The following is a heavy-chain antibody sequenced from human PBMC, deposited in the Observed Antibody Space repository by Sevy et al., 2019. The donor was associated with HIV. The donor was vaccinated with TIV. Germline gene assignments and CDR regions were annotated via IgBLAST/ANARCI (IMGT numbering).Heavy chain of an antibody. CDR2: INPNSGVT. D-gene: IGHD3-3*01. CDR3: VREDLNAPRTLLSFDI. V-gene: IGHV1-2*06. CDR1: GYIFSDYN. J-gene: IGHJ3*02. Sequence: ASVKVSCKTTGYIFSDYNMHWVRQAPGQGLEWMDLINPNSGVTIYAHNFRGRVSVTRDTSMSTAYMELSGLTSDDTAVYRYVREDLNAPRTLLSFDIWGQGTMVTVSS.